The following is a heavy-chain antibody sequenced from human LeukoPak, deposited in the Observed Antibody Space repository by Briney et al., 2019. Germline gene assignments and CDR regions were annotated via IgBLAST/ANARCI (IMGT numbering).Heavy chain of an antibody. J-gene: IGHJ6*02. CDR3: AKVAATPYGMDV. CDR1: GFTFSSYA. CDR2: ISGSGGST. V-gene: IGHV3-23*01. Sequence: QSGGSLRLSCAASGFTFSSYAMSWVRQAPGKGLEWVSAISGSGGSTYYADSVKGRFTISRDNSKNTLYLQMNSLRAKDTAVYYYAKVAATPYGMDVWGQGTTVTVSS. D-gene: IGHD2-15*01.